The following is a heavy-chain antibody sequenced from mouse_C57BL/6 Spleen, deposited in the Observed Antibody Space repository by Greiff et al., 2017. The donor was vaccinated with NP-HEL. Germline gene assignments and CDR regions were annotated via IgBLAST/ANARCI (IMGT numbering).Heavy chain of an antibody. V-gene: IGHV5-17*01. CDR3: ARRAQGFAY. CDR2: ISSGSSTI. CDR1: GFTFSDDG. Sequence: EVKLVESGGGLVKPGGSLKLSCAASGFTFSDDGMHWVRQAPEKGLTWVAYISSGSSTIYYADTVKGRFTISRYHSKNNLFLQMTSLMSEDTAMYYCARRAQGFAYWGQGTLVTVSA. D-gene: IGHD3-2*02. J-gene: IGHJ3*01.